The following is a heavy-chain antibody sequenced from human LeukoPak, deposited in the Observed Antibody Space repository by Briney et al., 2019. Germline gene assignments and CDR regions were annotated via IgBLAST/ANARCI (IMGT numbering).Heavy chain of an antibody. V-gene: IGHV1-3*01. CDR1: GYTFISYA. CDR2: IYGGNGNT. Sequence: ASVKVSCKASGYTFISYAMHWVRQAPGQRLEWMGWIYGGNGNTKYSQKFQGRVSITRDTSASTVYMELSSLGSEDTAVYYCARGWGGDCYHVHWGQGTLVTVSS. D-gene: IGHD2-21*02. CDR3: ARGWGGDCYHVH. J-gene: IGHJ4*02.